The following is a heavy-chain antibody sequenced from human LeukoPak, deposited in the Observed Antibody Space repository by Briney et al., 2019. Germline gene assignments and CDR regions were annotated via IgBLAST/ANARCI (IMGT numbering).Heavy chain of an antibody. Sequence: SETLSLPCTVSGGSLSSYYWSWIRQPPGKGLEGIGYIYYCGCTIYNPSLESRVHISVDTSKNQYSLKLSSVTAAATAVYYCARRGNTRASSDFDYWGQGTLVTVSS. CDR1: GGSLSSYY. CDR2: IYYCGCT. J-gene: IGHJ4*02. V-gene: IGHV4-59*08. CDR3: ARRGNTRASSDFDY. D-gene: IGHD6-6*01.